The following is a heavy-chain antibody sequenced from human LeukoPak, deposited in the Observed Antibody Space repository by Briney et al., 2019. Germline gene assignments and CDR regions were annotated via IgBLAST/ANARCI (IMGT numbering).Heavy chain of an antibody. V-gene: IGHV3-30*03. CDR1: GFTFSSYA. D-gene: IGHD3-16*01. CDR2: VSHNESHK. Sequence: GGSLRLSCAASGFTFSSYAMSWVRQAPGKGLEWVSVVSHNESHKYYADSVNRRFTISRDNSRNTLYLQMNSLRSEDTAVYYCARDTFGSFDYWGQGTLVTVSS. CDR3: ARDTFGSFDY. J-gene: IGHJ4*02.